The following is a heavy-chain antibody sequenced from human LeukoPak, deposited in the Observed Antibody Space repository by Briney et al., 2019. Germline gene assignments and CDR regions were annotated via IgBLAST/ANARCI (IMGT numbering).Heavy chain of an antibody. CDR3: ARGSPDIYYYYMDV. CDR2: ISYDGSNK. Sequence: PGGSLRLSCAASGFTFSSYAMHWVRQAPGKGLEWVAVISYDGSNKYYADSVKGRFTISRDNSKNTLYLQMNSLRAEDTAVYYCARGSPDIYYYYMDVWGKGTTVTVSS. D-gene: IGHD2-15*01. J-gene: IGHJ6*03. V-gene: IGHV3-30-3*01. CDR1: GFTFSSYA.